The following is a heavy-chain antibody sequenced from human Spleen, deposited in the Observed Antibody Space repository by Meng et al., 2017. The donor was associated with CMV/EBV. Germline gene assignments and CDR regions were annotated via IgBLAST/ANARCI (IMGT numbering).Heavy chain of an antibody. Sequence: QVKLVQSGAEVKKPGASVKVSCKASGYTFTSYAMHWVRQAPGQRLEWMGWFVNNVDTYSAQKFQGRVTMTTDTHTSTAFMELRSLRSDDTAVYYCARGTPGRSYSDYWGQGTLVTVSS. CDR1: GYTFTSYA. D-gene: IGHD3-10*01. V-gene: IGHV1-3*01. CDR3: ARGTPGRSYSDY. CDR2: FVNNVDT. J-gene: IGHJ4*02.